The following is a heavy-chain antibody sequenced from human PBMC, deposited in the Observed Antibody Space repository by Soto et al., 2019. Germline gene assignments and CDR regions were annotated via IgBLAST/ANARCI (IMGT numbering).Heavy chain of an antibody. D-gene: IGHD3-10*01. J-gene: IGHJ2*01. CDR2: IYYTGNS. Sequence: QVQLQELGPGLVKPPQTLSLTCIVSGGSISSGDSYWSWIRQHPGLGLEWVGYIYYTGNSYYNPSLKSRLSISLDPPKNHFSLNLSSVTAADTAVYYCARDLYGSGQFDLWGRGTLVTVS. CDR3: ARDLYGSGQFDL. CDR1: GGSISSGDSY. V-gene: IGHV4-31*03.